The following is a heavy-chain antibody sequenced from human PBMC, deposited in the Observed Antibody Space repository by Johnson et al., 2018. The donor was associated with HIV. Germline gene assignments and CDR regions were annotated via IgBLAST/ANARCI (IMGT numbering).Heavy chain of an antibody. CDR2: IRFDGSDE. J-gene: IGHJ3*02. D-gene: IGHD3-10*01. V-gene: IGHV3-30*02. CDR3: AKAELIRFGELNDGFDI. Sequence: QVQLVESGGGVVQPGGSLRLSCAASGVTISSFGMHWVRQAPGKGLEWVAFIRFDGSDEYYSNSVKGRFTISRDNSKNTLYLQMNNLGPEDTAVYYCAKAELIRFGELNDGFDIWGQGTMVTVSS. CDR1: GVTISSFG.